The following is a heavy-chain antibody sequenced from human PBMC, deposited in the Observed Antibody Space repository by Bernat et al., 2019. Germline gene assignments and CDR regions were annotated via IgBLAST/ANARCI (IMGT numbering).Heavy chain of an antibody. CDR2: ITSTGGSK. D-gene: IGHD2-15*01. V-gene: IGHV3-23*01. CDR3: AKGISSIRTRTSFDF. J-gene: IGHJ4*02. Sequence: EVHLLESGGGLVAPGGSLRLSCAASGFTFSNYAMYWVRQAPGKGLEWVSAITSTGGSKYYADSVKGRFTISRDNSNNTLYLQMRSLRAEDTAVYYCAKGISSIRTRTSFDFWGQGTLVTVSS. CDR1: GFTFSNYA.